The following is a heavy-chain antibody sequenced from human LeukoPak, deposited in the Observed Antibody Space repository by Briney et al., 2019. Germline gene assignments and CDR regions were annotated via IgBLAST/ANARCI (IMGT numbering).Heavy chain of an antibody. D-gene: IGHD2-15*01. CDR1: GFTFSDHY. J-gene: IGHJ4*02. Sequence: GGSLRLSCAASGFTFSDHYMDWVRQAPGKGLEWVGRTRTKAHSYTTEYAASVKGRFTISRDGSKNSLYLQMSSLKTEDTAVYYCARGYCTGGTCYSGDYWGQGTLITVSS. V-gene: IGHV3-72*01. CDR3: ARGYCTGGTCYSGDY. CDR2: TRTKAHSYTT.